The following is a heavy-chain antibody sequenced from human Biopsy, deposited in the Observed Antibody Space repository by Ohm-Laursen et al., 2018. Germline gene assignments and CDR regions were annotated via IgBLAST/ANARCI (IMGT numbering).Heavy chain of an antibody. CDR1: GYIFTGYY. J-gene: IGHJ4*02. CDR2: LNTNSGDT. Sequence: VASVKVSCKASGYIFTGYYMHWVRQAPGHGLEWMGWLNTNSGDTEYAENFQGRVTMTRDTSISTAYMELSRLRSDDTAVYYCARLTRSTPTSGVWGQGTLVTVSS. V-gene: IGHV1-2*02. D-gene: IGHD2-8*01. CDR3: ARLTRSTPTSGV.